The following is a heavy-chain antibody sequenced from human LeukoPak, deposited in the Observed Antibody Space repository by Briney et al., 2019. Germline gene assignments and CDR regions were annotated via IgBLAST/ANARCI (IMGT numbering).Heavy chain of an antibody. CDR1: GFTFSSYG. J-gene: IGHJ4*02. CDR2: ICYDGSNK. D-gene: IGHD1-26*01. CDR3: VRIVGHTTTDF. Sequence: GGSQRLSCAASGFTFSSYGMHWVRQAPGKGLEWVAVICYDGSNKYYADSVRGRFTISRDNSKNTLYLQMNSVTYEDTAVHFCVRIVGHTTTDFWGQGTIVTVSS. V-gene: IGHV3-30*19.